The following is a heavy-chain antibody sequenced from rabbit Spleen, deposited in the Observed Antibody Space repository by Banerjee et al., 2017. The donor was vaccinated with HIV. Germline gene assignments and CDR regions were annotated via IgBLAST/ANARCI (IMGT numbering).Heavy chain of an antibody. J-gene: IGHJ4*01. CDR1: GFSFTDRDV. V-gene: IGHV1S45*01. CDR3: ARDWAGSAGSWISFNL. Sequence: QEQLVESGGGLVKPEGSLTLTCKASGFSFTDRDVMCWVRQAPGKGLEWIGCINTGSSDATYYASWTKGRFATSKTSSTTVTLHMTSLTAADTAAYFCARDWAGSAGSWISFNLWGPGTLVTVS. D-gene: IGHD4-2*01. CDR2: INTGSSDAT.